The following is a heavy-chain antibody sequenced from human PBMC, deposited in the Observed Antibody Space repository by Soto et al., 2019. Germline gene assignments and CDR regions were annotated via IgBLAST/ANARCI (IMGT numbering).Heavy chain of an antibody. Sequence: ESGGGLVQPGRSLRLSCAASGFTFDDYAMHWVRQAPGKGLEWVSGISWNSGSIGYADSVKGRFTISRDNAKNSLYLQMNSLRAEDTALYYCAKDRGREVPYNWFDPWGQGTLVTVSS. CDR1: GFTFDDYA. J-gene: IGHJ5*02. V-gene: IGHV3-9*01. D-gene: IGHD1-26*01. CDR2: ISWNSGSI. CDR3: AKDRGREVPYNWFDP.